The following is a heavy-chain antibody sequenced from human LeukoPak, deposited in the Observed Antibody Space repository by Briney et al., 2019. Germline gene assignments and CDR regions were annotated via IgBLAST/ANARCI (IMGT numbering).Heavy chain of an antibody. J-gene: IGHJ4*02. D-gene: IGHD2-15*01. CDR3: AAAQNFPVYCSGGSCSYYFDY. CDR2: IVVGSGNT. CDR1: GFTFTSSA. V-gene: IGHV1-58*02. Sequence: GTSVKVSCKASGFTFTSSAMQWVRQARGQRLGWVGWIVVGSGNTNYAQKFQERVTITRDMSTSTAYMELSSLRSEDTAVYYCAAAQNFPVYCSGGSCSYYFDYWGQGTLVTVSS.